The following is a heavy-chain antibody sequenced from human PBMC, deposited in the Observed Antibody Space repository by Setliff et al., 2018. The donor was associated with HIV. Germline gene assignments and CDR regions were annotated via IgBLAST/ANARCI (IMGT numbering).Heavy chain of an antibody. CDR3: ARHYDSSGYGDYFDD. J-gene: IGHJ4*02. V-gene: IGHV4-59*08. CDR1: GASISGSY. Sequence: SETLSLTSTVSGASISGSYWIWIRQPHGKGLEWIGYMSLTRDTKYNPSLNSRVTTSLDTSQNQFSLELRSVTAADTAVYYCARHYDSSGYGDYFDDWGRGILVTVSS. D-gene: IGHD3-22*01. CDR2: MSLTRDT.